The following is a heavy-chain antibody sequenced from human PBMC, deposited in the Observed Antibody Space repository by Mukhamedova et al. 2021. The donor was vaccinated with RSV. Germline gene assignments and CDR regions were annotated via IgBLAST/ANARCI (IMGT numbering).Heavy chain of an antibody. J-gene: IGHJ6*02. CDR1: A. V-gene: IGHV1-69*01. D-gene: IGHD1-1*01. Sequence: AINWVRQAPGQGLEWMGGISPLLRSTNYAQKLQGRITITADESTITSSMELSSLKSDDTAIYYCAGQQLAGYEMDVWGQGTTVTV. CDR2: ISPLLRST. CDR3: AGQQLAGYEMDV.